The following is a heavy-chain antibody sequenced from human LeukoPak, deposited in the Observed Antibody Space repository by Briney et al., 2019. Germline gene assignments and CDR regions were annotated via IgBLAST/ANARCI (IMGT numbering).Heavy chain of an antibody. CDR2: ISGSGGST. J-gene: IGHJ6*03. D-gene: IGHD3-3*01. Sequence: SGGSLRLSCAASGFTFSSYAMSWVRQAPGKGLEWVSAISGSGGSTYYADSVKGRFTISRDNSKNTLYLQMNSLRAEDTAVYYCAKAGTIFGVVTKGGPYYYMDVWGKGTTVTVSS. CDR3: AKAGTIFGVVTKGGPYYYMDV. CDR1: GFTFSSYA. V-gene: IGHV3-23*01.